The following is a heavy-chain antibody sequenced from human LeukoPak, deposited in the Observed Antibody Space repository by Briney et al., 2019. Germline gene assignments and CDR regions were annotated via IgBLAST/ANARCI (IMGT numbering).Heavy chain of an antibody. D-gene: IGHD6-19*01. CDR2: ISGSGGST. CDR1: GFTFSSYA. CDR3: AKEKGDSSSGWYGPLDY. J-gene: IGHJ4*02. V-gene: IGHV3-23*01. Sequence: GGSLRLSCAASGFTFSSYAMSWVRQAPGKGLEWVSAISGSGGSTYYADSVTGRFTISRDNSKNTLYLQMNSLRAEDTAVYYCAKEKGDSSSGWYGPLDYWGQGTLVTVSS.